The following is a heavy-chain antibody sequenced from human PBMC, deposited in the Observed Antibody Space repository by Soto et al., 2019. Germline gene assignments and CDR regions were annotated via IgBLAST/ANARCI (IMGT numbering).Heavy chain of an antibody. J-gene: IGHJ5*02. Sequence: SETLSLTCTVSGGSISSSIYYWVWIRQPPGKGLEWIGSIYYSGSTYYNPSLKSRVTISVDTSKNQFSLKLSSVTAADTAVYYCARLGRKDVGGFDPWGQGTLVTVSS. CDR2: IYYSGST. V-gene: IGHV4-39*01. CDR3: ARLGRKDVGGFDP. D-gene: IGHD3-10*01. CDR1: GGSISSSIYY.